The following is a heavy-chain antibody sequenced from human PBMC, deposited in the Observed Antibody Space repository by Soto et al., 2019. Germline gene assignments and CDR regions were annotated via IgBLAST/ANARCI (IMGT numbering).Heavy chain of an antibody. Sequence: PGGSLRLSCAASGFTFSSYAMHWVRQAPGKGLEWVAVISYDGSNKYYADSVKGRFTISRDNSKNTLYLQMNSLRAEDTAVYYCASFHAVAVAGTVWFDPWGQGTLVTVSS. D-gene: IGHD6-19*01. J-gene: IGHJ5*02. CDR3: ASFHAVAVAGTVWFDP. CDR2: ISYDGSNK. V-gene: IGHV3-30-3*01. CDR1: GFTFSSYA.